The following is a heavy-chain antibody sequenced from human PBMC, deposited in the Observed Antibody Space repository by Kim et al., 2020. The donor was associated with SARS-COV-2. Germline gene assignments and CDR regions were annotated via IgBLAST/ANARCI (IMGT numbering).Heavy chain of an antibody. CDR3: ARAGGLYSSSWYAFDV. D-gene: IGHD6-13*01. J-gene: IGHJ3*01. Sequence: SVKGRFTISRENAENSLYLQLNSLRAGDTAVYYCARAGGLYSSSWYAFDVWGQGIVVTVSS. V-gene: IGHV3-13*01.